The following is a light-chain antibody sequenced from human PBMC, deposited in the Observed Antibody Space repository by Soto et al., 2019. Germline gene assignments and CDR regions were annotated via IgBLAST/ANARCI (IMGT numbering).Light chain of an antibody. CDR3: QQSTDWLYT. Sequence: EIVLTQSPATLSVSPGEGATLSCRASQSISTTVAWYQQKPGQAPRLLIYGASTRAAGIPVRFTGGGSGTEFTLIISSLQYEDVAVYYCQQSTDWLYTFGQGTTVEIK. CDR1: QSISTT. V-gene: IGKV3-15*01. CDR2: GAS. J-gene: IGKJ1*01.